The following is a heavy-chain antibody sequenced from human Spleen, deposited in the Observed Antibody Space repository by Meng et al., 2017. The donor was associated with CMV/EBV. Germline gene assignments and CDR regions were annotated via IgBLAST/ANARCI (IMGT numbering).Heavy chain of an antibody. J-gene: IGHJ6*02. CDR3: VRDQGGESMIAVLIERFGMDV. D-gene: IGHD3-22*01. Sequence: GESLKISCATSGFNFRIYGMHWVRQLPGKGLEWVAVISYDGSNKYTADSVQGRLTISRDNSKNNLYLQMNSLTVEDTAVYYCVRDQGGESMIAVLIERFGMDVWGQGTTVTVSS. CDR2: ISYDGSNK. CDR1: GFNFRIYG. V-gene: IGHV3-30*19.